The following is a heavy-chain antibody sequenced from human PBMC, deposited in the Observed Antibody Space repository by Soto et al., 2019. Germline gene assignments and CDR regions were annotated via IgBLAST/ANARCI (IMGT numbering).Heavy chain of an antibody. CDR3: ARGGWNDLFDK. D-gene: IGHD1-1*01. V-gene: IGHV3-48*02. CDR1: GFTFSSFS. CDR2: ISLSSSSI. Sequence: EVQLVESGGALVQPGGSLRLSCTASGFTFSSFSMNWVRQAPGRGLEWVSYISLSSSSISYADSVKGRFTTSRDNAKNSLYLQMNSLRDDDPAVNYCARGGWNDLFDKWGQGTLVTVSS. J-gene: IGHJ4*02.